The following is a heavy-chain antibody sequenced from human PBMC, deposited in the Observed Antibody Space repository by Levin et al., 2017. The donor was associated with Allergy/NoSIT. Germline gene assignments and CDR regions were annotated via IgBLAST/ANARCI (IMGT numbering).Heavy chain of an antibody. D-gene: IGHD1-1*01. Sequence: GGSLRLSCAASGFTFSNYGMYWVRQAPGKGLEWVALISYHGSEKYYAESVKGRFTISRDNSKNTLSLQMNSLRAEDTAVYYCAKDQHPPSGAAGTNYFYGMDVWGQGTTVTVSS. V-gene: IGHV3-30*18. CDR2: ISYHGSEK. CDR1: GFTFSNYG. J-gene: IGHJ6*02. CDR3: AKDQHPPSGAAGTNYFYGMDV.